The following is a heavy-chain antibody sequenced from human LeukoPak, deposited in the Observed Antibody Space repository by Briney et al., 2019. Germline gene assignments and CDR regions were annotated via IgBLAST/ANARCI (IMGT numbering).Heavy chain of an antibody. CDR1: GFTFSSYE. CDR2: ISSSGSTT. D-gene: IGHD1-20*01. V-gene: IGHV3-48*03. Sequence: GGSLRLSCAASGFTFSSYEMTWVRQAPGKGLEWVSYISSSGSTTHYADSVKGRFTFSRDNAKNSLYLQMNSLRAEDTAVYYCARDSYNWNVDVFDPWGQGTLVTVSS. J-gene: IGHJ5*02. CDR3: ARDSYNWNVDVFDP.